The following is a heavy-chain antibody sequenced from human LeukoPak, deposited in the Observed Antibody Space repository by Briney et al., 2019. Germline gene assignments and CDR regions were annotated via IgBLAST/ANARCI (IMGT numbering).Heavy chain of an antibody. D-gene: IGHD6-13*01. V-gene: IGHV3-23*01. J-gene: IGHJ5*02. CDR2: ISGSGGST. Sequence: GGSLRLSCAASGFTFSIYAMSSVRQPPGEGLEWVSAISGSGGSTYYAYSVKGRFPISIDNYKNTLYLQMKSLRAEDTDVYYCAKKEGGQQLDPHNWFDPWGQGTLVTVSS. CDR3: AKKEGGQQLDPHNWFDP. CDR1: GFTFSIYA.